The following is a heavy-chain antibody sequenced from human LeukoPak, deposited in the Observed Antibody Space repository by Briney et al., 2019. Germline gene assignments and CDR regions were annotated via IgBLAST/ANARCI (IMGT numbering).Heavy chain of an antibody. J-gene: IGHJ5*02. CDR3: ARDSGYCSGGSCRDINWFDP. V-gene: IGHV6-1*01. CDR1: GDSVSSNSAA. CDR2: TYYRSKWYN. D-gene: IGHD2-15*01. Sequence: SQTLSLTCAISGDSVSSNSAAWNWIRQSPSRGLEWLGRTYYRSKWYNDYAVSVKSRITINPDTSKNQFSLQLNSVTPEDTAVYHCARDSGYCSGGSCRDINWFDPWGQGTLVTVSS.